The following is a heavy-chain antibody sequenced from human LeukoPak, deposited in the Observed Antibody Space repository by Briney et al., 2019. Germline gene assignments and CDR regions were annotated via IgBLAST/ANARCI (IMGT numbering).Heavy chain of an antibody. CDR3: ATGTGNEWLVMNH. V-gene: IGHV1-2*02. D-gene: IGHD6-19*01. J-gene: IGHJ4*02. CDR2: INPNSGGT. Sequence: GASVKVSCKASGYTFTGYYMHWVRQAPGQGLEWMGWINPNSGGTNYAQKFRGRVTMTRDTSISTAYMELSRLRSDDTAVYYCATGTGNEWLVMNHWGQGTLVTVSS. CDR1: GYTFTGYY.